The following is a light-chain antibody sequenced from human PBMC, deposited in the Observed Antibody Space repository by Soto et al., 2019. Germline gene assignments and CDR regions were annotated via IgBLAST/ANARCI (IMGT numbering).Light chain of an antibody. CDR3: QQYGRTSWT. CDR2: GAS. V-gene: IGKV3-20*01. CDR1: QSVSTNF. Sequence: EIVFTQSPGTLSLSSGEGATPSCRARQSVSTNFFAWYQQKPGQAPRLLIYGASTRATGIPDRFSGSGSGTDFTLTISRLEPEDFAVYYCQQYGRTSWTFGQGTKV. J-gene: IGKJ1*01.